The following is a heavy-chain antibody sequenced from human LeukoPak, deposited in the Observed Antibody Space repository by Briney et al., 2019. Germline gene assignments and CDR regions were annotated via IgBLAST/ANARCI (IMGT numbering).Heavy chain of an antibody. J-gene: IGHJ6*03. CDR1: GGSISSSYW. CDR3: ATLPYDILTGYFYYYMDV. CDR2: IYHSGST. D-gene: IGHD3-9*01. V-gene: IGHV4-4*02. Sequence: SGTLSLTCGVSGGSISSSYWWSWVRQPPGKGLEWIGEIYHSGSTNYNPSLKSRVTMSVDTSKNHFSLKLSSVTAADTAVYYCATLPYDILTGYFYYYMDVWGKGTTVTISS.